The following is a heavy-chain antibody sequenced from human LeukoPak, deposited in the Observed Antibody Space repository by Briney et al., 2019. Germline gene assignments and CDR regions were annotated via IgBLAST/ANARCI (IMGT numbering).Heavy chain of an antibody. CDR3: ATGSGLWSPDY. Sequence: GGSLRLSCAASGFTFSSYWMHWVRQAPGKGLVWVSRIDSEGSSTSYAGSVKGRFTISRDNAKNRLYVQMNSLRVEDTAVYYCATGSGLWSPDYWGQGTLVTVSS. CDR2: IDSEGSST. CDR1: GFTFSSYW. V-gene: IGHV3-74*01. J-gene: IGHJ4*02. D-gene: IGHD5-18*01.